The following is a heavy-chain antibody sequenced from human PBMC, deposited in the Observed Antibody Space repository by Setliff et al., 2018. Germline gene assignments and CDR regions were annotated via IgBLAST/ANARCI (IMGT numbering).Heavy chain of an antibody. CDR2: IIPIFGTA. CDR1: GGTFSSYA. Sequence: SVKVSCKASGGTFSSYAIRWVRQAPGQGLEWMGGIIPIFGTANYAQKFQGRVTITTDESTSTAYMELSSLRSEDTAVYYCARPSYSSGWYGNFDYWGQGTLVTVSS. D-gene: IGHD6-19*01. CDR3: ARPSYSSGWYGNFDY. J-gene: IGHJ4*02. V-gene: IGHV1-69*05.